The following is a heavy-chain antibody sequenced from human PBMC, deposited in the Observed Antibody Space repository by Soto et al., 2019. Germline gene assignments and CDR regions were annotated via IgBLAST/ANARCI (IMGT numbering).Heavy chain of an antibody. V-gene: IGHV4-59*04. J-gene: IGHJ5*02. Sequence: SETLSLTCTVSSGSISSYYWSWIRQPPGKGLEWIGYIYYSGSTYYNPSLKSRVTISVDTSKNQFSLKLSSVTAADTAVYYCARHQSHSSSYVDPWGQGTLVTVSS. CDR2: IYYSGST. CDR3: ARHQSHSSSYVDP. D-gene: IGHD6-13*01. CDR1: SGSISSYY.